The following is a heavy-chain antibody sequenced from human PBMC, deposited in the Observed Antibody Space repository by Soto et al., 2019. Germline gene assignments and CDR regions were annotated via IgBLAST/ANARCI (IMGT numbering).Heavy chain of an antibody. D-gene: IGHD3-22*01. CDR3: ARGYYYDSSGYYETYYFDY. CDR2: IIPIFGTA. CDR1: GGTFSSYA. J-gene: IGHJ4*02. V-gene: IGHV1-69*13. Sequence: GASVKVSCKASGGTFSSYAISWARQAPGQGLEWMGGIIPIFGTANYAQKFQGRVTITADESTSTAYMELSSLRSEDTAVYYCARGYYYDSSGYYETYYFDYWGQGTLVTVSS.